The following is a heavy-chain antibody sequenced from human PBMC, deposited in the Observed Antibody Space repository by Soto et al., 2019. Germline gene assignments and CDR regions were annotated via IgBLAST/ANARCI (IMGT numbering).Heavy chain of an antibody. V-gene: IGHV1-18*01. J-gene: IGHJ6*02. CDR1: GYTFTSYG. CDR3: ARSLRDAYYYYSGMDV. CDR2: ISAYNGNT. D-gene: IGHD3-16*01. Sequence: QVQLVQSGAEVKKPGASVKVSCKASGYTFTSYGISWVRQAPGQGREWMGWISAYNGNTNYAQKLQGRDTMTTDTSTSTAYMELRSLRSDDTAVYYCARSLRDAYYYYSGMDVWGQGTTVTVSS.